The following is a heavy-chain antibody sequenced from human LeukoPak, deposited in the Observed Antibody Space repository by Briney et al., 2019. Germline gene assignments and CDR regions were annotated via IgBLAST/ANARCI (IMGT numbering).Heavy chain of an antibody. CDR2: IYYSGGT. CDR1: GGSISHYY. Sequence: SETLSLTCTVSGGSISHYYWSWIRQPPGKGLEWIGYIYYSGGTKYNPSPKSRVTISVDTSTNQFSLKLTSVTAADTAVYYCARENDRYGRIDYWGQGTQVTVSS. D-gene: IGHD5-18*01. CDR3: ARENDRYGRIDY. V-gene: IGHV4-59*01. J-gene: IGHJ4*02.